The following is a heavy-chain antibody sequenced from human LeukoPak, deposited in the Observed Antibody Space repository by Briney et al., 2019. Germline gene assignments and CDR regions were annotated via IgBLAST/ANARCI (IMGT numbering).Heavy chain of an antibody. CDR2: IKSKTDGGTT. D-gene: IGHD6-19*01. CDR1: RFTFSNAW. CDR3: TTDYYSSGSYYFDY. V-gene: IGHV3-15*01. J-gene: IGHJ4*02. Sequence: GGSLRLSCAASRFTFSNAWMSWVRQAPGKGLEWVDRIKSKTDGGTTDYAAPVKGRFTISRDDSKNTLYLQMNSLKTEDTAVYYCTTDYYSSGSYYFDYWGQGTLVTVSS.